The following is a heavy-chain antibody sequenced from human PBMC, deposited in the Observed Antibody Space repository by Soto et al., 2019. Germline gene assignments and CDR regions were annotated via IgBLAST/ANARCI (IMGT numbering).Heavy chain of an antibody. CDR2: IWYDGSNE. V-gene: IGHV3-33*03. CDR3: ARGGDGYLDY. Sequence: QVQLVESGGGVVQPGKSLRLSCAASGFTFRSYGMHWVRQAPGKGLEWVADIWYDGSNEYYADSVKGRFTISRDNSKNTLYVQMNSLRAEDTAVYYCARGGDGYLDYWGQGTLVTVSS. CDR1: GFTFRSYG. D-gene: IGHD3-16*01. J-gene: IGHJ4*02.